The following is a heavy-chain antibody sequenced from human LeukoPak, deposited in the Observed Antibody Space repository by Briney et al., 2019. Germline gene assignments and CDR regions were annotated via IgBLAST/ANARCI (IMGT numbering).Heavy chain of an antibody. CDR1: GGSFSGYY. CDR3: AREDYYDSSGYQDY. CDR2: INHSGST. V-gene: IGHV4-34*01. J-gene: IGHJ4*02. D-gene: IGHD3-22*01. Sequence: NPSETLSLTCAVYGGSFSGYYWSWIRQPPGKGLEWIGEINHSGSTNYNPSLKSRVTISVDTSKNQFSLKLSSVTAADTAVYYCAREDYYDSSGYQDYWGQGTLVTVSS.